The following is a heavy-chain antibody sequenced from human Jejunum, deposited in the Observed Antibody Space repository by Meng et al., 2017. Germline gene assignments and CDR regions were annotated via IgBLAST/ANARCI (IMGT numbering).Heavy chain of an antibody. CDR3: ARAAWRQSWLLLDS. D-gene: IGHD5-18*01. CDR2: ISSSRDTT. Sequence: GESLKISCEASGFSFSSYEMNWVRQAPGKGLEWISSISSSRDTTYYAGSVKGRFTISRDNAKNSLYLQMNSLRAEDTAVYYCARAAWRQSWLLLDSWGQGTPVTGAS. V-gene: IGHV3-48*03. J-gene: IGHJ1*01. CDR1: GFSFSSYE.